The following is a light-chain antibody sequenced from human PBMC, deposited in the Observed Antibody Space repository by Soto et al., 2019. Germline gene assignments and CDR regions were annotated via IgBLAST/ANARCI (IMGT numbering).Light chain of an antibody. CDR3: QQGGT. CDR1: QSVSSY. CDR2: DAS. J-gene: IGKJ3*01. Sequence: EIVLTQSPATMSLSPGERATLSCRASQSVSSYLAWSQQKPGQAPRLLIYDASNRATGIPARFSGSGSGTDFSLTLSSLEPEDFAVYYCQQGGTFGPGTKVDIK. V-gene: IGKV3-11*01.